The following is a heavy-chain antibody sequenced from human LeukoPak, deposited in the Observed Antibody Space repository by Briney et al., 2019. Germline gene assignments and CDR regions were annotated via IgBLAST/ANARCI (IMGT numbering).Heavy chain of an antibody. CDR2: INHSGST. J-gene: IGHJ6*03. CDR3: ARRGLTMVRGATWSYYYYYYMDV. Sequence: PSETLSLTCTVSGVSISSSNSYWGWIRQPPGKGLEWIGEINHSGSTNYNPSLKSRVTISVDTSKNQFSLKLSSVTAADTAVYYCARRGLTMVRGATWSYYYYYYMDVWGKGTTVTISS. V-gene: IGHV4-39*07. CDR1: GVSISSSNSY. D-gene: IGHD3-10*01.